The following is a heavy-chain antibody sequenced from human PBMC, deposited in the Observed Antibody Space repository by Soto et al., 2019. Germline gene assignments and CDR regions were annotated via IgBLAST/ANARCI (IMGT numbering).Heavy chain of an antibody. V-gene: IGHV1-69*13. CDR3: ATTRGEIQTMFRGFDP. J-gene: IGHJ5*02. Sequence: VASVEVSCKASGGTFSSYAISWVRQAPGEGLEWMGGIIPIFGTANYAQKFQGRVTITADESTSTAYMELSSLRSEDTAVYYCATTRGEIQTMFRGFDPWGQGTLVTVSS. D-gene: IGHD3-3*01. CDR1: GGTFSSYA. CDR2: IIPIFGTA.